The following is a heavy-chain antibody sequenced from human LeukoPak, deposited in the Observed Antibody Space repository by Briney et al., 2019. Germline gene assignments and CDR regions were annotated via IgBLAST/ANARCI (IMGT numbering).Heavy chain of an antibody. V-gene: IGHV4-31*03. J-gene: IGHJ4*02. CDR2: IYYSGST. Sequence: SQTLSLTCTVSGGSISSGGYYWSWIRQHPGKGLEWIGYIYYSGSTYYNPSLKSRVTISVDTSKNQFSLKLSSVTAADTAVYYCASRRWFGELYDYWGQGTLVTVPS. CDR3: ASRRWFGELYDY. D-gene: IGHD3-10*01. CDR1: GGSISSGGYY.